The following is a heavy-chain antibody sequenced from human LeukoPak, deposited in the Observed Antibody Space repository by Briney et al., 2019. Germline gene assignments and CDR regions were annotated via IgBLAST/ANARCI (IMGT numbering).Heavy chain of an antibody. CDR3: AREDYDSSGYRGIDY. CDR2: FSISGSTI. J-gene: IGHJ4*02. CDR1: GFTFSSYE. Sequence: GGSLRLSCAASGFTFSSYEMNWVGQAPGKGLEWVSYFSISGSTIYYADSVKGRFTISRHNAKNSLYLQMNSLRAEDTAAYYCAREDYDSSGYRGIDYWGQGTLVTVSS. V-gene: IGHV3-48*03. D-gene: IGHD3-22*01.